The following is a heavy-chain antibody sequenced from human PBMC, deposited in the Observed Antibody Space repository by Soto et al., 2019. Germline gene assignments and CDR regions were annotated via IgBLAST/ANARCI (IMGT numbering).Heavy chain of an antibody. CDR2: ISGGGDST. V-gene: IGHV3-23*01. D-gene: IGHD4-17*01. Sequence: EEQLLESGGGLVQPGGSLRLSCAASGFSFSSYGMSWVRQAPGKGLEWVSGISGGGDSTYYADSVKGRFTISRDKSKNTLYLQMNSLRAEDTAVYYRARGQDDYGDSDVWFDPWGQGTLVSVSS. CDR1: GFSFSSYG. CDR3: ARGQDDYGDSDVWFDP. J-gene: IGHJ5*02.